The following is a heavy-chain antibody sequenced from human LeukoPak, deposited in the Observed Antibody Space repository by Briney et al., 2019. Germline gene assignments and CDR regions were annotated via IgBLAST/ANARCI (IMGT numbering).Heavy chain of an antibody. CDR1: GFTFSDYY. D-gene: IGHD6-19*01. V-gene: IGHV3-11*05. J-gene: IGHJ5*02. CDR2: ISRSGDYT. Sequence: GGSLRPSCAASGFTFSDYYMSWIRQAPGKGLEWVSDISRSGDYTNYGDSVKGRFTISRDNAKNSLYLQMNSLRVEDTAVYYCARDSSSGWYSRSTGLRFDPWGQGTLVTVSS. CDR3: ARDSSSGWYSRSTGLRFDP.